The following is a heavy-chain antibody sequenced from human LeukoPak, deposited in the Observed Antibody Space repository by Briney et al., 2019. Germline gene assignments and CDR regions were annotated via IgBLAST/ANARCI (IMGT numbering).Heavy chain of an antibody. CDR3: ARDERLLSFLK. CDR2: ISGSGGST. D-gene: IGHD3-3*01. Sequence: SGGSLRLSCAASGFTFSSYAMSWVRQAPGKGLEWVSAISGSGGSTYYADSVKGRFTISRDTSKNTLYLQMNSLRAEDTAIYYCARDERLLSFLKWGQGTQVTVSS. CDR1: GFTFSSYA. V-gene: IGHV3-23*01. J-gene: IGHJ4*02.